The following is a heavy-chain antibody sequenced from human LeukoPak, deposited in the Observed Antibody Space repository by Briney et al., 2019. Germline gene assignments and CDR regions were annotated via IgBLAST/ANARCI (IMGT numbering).Heavy chain of an antibody. CDR3: ARQYGDTTHFEY. CDR2: IYYSGST. CDR1: GGSISSSSYY. Sequence: SETLSLTCTVSGGSISSSSYYWGWIRQPPGKGLEWIGSIYYSGSTYYNPSLKSRVTISVDTSKNQFSLKLSSVTAADTAVYYCARQYGDTTHFEYWGQGTLVSVSS. J-gene: IGHJ4*02. D-gene: IGHD1-26*01. V-gene: IGHV4-39*07.